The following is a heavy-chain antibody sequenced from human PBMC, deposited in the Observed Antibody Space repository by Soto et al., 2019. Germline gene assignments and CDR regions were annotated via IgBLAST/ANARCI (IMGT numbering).Heavy chain of an antibody. CDR3: AKEAEENEQVPIPGDN. CDR2: ISGSGTMK. CDR1: GFTFKNHA. V-gene: IGHV3-23*01. Sequence: EVQLLESGGGLVQPGGSLRLSCVASGFTFKNHAMTWVRQAPGKGLEWVSGISGSGTMKYYADSVRGHFFISRENAKNTLHLQMDNLRVEDTAVYYCAKEAEENEQVPIPGDNWGQGTLVTVSS. J-gene: IGHJ4*02. D-gene: IGHD2-2*02.